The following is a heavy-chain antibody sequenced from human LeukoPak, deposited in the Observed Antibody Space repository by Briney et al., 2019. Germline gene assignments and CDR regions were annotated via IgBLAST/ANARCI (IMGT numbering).Heavy chain of an antibody. CDR3: ARDPQQLEYWYFDL. J-gene: IGHJ2*01. CDR1: GFTFSSYS. Sequence: GGSLRLSCAASGFTFSSYSMNWVRQAPGKGLEWVSSISSSSSYIYYADSVKGRFTISRDNAKSSLYLQMNSLRAEDTAVYYCARDPQQLEYWYFDLWGRGTLVTVSS. D-gene: IGHD6-13*01. V-gene: IGHV3-21*01. CDR2: ISSSSSYI.